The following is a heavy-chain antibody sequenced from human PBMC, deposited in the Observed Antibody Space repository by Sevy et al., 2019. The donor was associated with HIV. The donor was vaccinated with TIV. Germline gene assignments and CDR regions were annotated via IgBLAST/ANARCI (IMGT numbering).Heavy chain of an antibody. D-gene: IGHD2-8*01. CDR3: AREGCTKPHDY. V-gene: IGHV3-23*01. J-gene: IGHJ4*02. Sequence: GGSLRLSCAASGFTFSKYSMNWVRQPPGKGLEWVSTLSFGCGEINHADSVKGRFTISRDNSKNSLYLQMNTLRAEDTAVYYCAREGCTKPHDYWGQGTLVTVSS. CDR1: GFTFSKYS. CDR2: LSFGCGEI.